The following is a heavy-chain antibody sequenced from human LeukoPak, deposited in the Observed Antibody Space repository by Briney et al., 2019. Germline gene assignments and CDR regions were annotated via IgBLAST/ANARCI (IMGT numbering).Heavy chain of an antibody. CDR1: GGSINNYY. V-gene: IGHV4-59*01. D-gene: IGHD1-26*01. J-gene: IGHJ4*02. Sequence: SETLSLTCTVSGGSINNYYWNWIRQPPGKGLEWIGYICYSGSTNYNPSLKSRVTISVDTSKNQFSLKLSSVTAADTAVYYCARTQSIVGTRRYFDYWGQGTPVTVSS. CDR2: ICYSGST. CDR3: ARTQSIVGTRRYFDY.